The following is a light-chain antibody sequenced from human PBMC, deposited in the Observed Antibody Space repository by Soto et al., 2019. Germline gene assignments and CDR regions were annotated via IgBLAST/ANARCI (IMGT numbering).Light chain of an antibody. CDR2: GAS. J-gene: IGKJ1*01. V-gene: IGKV3-15*01. CDR3: QHLGT. Sequence: EIVMTQSPATLSVSPGERATLSCRASQSVSSNLAWYQQKPGQAPRLLIYGASTRATGIPARFSGSGSGTEFTLTISSLQSEDFAVLYCQHLGTFGQGTKVDIK. CDR1: QSVSSN.